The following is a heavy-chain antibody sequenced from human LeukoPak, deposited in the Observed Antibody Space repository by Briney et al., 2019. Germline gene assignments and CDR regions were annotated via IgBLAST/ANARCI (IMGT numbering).Heavy chain of an antibody. CDR3: ARGPYSSSSGNYYYYYMDV. V-gene: IGHV1-8*01. D-gene: IGHD6-6*01. CDR1: GYTFTSYD. CDR2: MNPNSGNT. J-gene: IGHJ6*03. Sequence: GASVKVSCKASGYTFTSYDINWVRQATGQGLEWMGWMNPNSGNTGYAQKFQGRVTVTRNTSISTAYMELSSLRSEDTAVYYCARGPYSSSSGNYYYYYMDVWGKGTTVTVSS.